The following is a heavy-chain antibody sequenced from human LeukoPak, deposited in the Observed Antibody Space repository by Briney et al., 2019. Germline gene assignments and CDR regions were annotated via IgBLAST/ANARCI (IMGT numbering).Heavy chain of an antibody. CDR1: GGTFSSYA. Sequence: SVKVSCKASGGTFSSYAISWVRQAPGQGLEWMGGIIPIFGTANYAQKFQGRVTITTDESTSTAYMELSSLRSEDTAVYYCARGSSSSGLGYYYMDVWGKGTTVTVSS. CDR2: IIPIFGTA. D-gene: IGHD6-13*01. V-gene: IGHV1-69*05. CDR3: ARGSSSSGLGYYYMDV. J-gene: IGHJ6*03.